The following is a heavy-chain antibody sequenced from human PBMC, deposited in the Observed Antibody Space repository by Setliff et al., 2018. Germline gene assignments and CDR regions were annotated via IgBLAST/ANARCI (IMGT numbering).Heavy chain of an antibody. D-gene: IGHD2-21*01. CDR2: IYTNGAT. CDR3: AKEYVVISFVRNSHQHYGMDV. J-gene: IGHJ6*02. V-gene: IGHV4-61*09. Sequence: SETLSLTCTVSGASLSSGSYYWSWIRQSAGKGLEWIGHIYTNGATSYSPSLKRRVSISADTSKNVLSLRLTSVTAADTAVYYCAKEYVVISFVRNSHQHYGMDVWSPGTTVTVSS. CDR1: GASLSSGSYY.